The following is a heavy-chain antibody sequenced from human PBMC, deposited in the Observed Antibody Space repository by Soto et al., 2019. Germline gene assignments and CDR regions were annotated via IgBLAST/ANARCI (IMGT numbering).Heavy chain of an antibody. CDR3: ARLFCSTTTCDSWFDP. D-gene: IGHD2-2*01. Sequence: GESLKISCTGFGYTFITFWISWVRQMPGKGLEWMGRIDPRDSYVNYSPSFQGHVTISLDKSISTAYLQWGSLKASDTAMYYCARLFCSTTTCDSWFDPWGQGTLVTVSS. CDR2: IDPRDSYV. J-gene: IGHJ5*02. CDR1: GYTFITFW. V-gene: IGHV5-10-1*01.